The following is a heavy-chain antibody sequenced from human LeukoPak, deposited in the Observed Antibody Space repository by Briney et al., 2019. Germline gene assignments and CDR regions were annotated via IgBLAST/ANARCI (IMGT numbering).Heavy chain of an antibody. V-gene: IGHV3-48*02. J-gene: IGHJ4*02. CDR3: ATSFV. CDR2: ISASANSM. D-gene: IGHD2/OR15-2a*01. CDR1: GFTFSDFN. Sequence: PGRSLRLSCAASGFTFSDFNMNWVRQAPGKGLEWISYISASANSMYYADSVRVRFTISRDNAKNSLYLQMNTLRDEDTAVYYCATSFVRGQGILVTVSS.